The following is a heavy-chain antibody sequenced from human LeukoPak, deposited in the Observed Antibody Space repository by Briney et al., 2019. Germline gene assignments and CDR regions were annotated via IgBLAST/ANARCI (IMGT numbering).Heavy chain of an antibody. CDR2: MNPNSGNS. CDR1: GYTFTSYD. V-gene: IGHV1-8*03. J-gene: IGHJ6*03. CDR3: ARVFKGVAARRGDYYYYMDV. D-gene: IGHD6-6*01. Sequence: GSVKVSCKASGYTFTSYDINWVRQATGQGLEWMGWMNPNSGNSGYAQRFQGRVTITRNTSISTAYMELSSMRSEYTAVYYCARVFKGVAARRGDYYYYMDVWGKGTTVTVSS.